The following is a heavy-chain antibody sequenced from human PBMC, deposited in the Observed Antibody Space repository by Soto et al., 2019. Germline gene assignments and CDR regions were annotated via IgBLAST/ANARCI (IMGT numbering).Heavy chain of an antibody. Sequence: PSETLSLTCAVYGGSFSGYYWSWIRQPPGKGLEWIGEINHSGSTNYNPSLKSRVTISVDTSKKQFSLKLSSVTAADTAVYYCAREGGYDGFDYWGQXTLVTVSS. V-gene: IGHV4-34*01. CDR1: GGSFSGYY. J-gene: IGHJ4*02. D-gene: IGHD5-12*01. CDR3: AREGGYDGFDY. CDR2: INHSGST.